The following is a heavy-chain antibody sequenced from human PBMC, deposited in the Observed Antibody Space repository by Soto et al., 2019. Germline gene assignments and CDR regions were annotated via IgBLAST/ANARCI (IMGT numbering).Heavy chain of an antibody. CDR1: GGSISSYY. Sequence: SETLSLTCTVSGGSISSYYWSWIRQPPGKGLEWIGNIYYSGSTNYNPSLKSRVTISVDTSKNQFSLKLSSVTAADTAVYYCARDLQEIAFDIWGQGTMVTVS. V-gene: IGHV4-59*01. CDR2: IYYSGST. CDR3: ARDLQEIAFDI. J-gene: IGHJ3*02.